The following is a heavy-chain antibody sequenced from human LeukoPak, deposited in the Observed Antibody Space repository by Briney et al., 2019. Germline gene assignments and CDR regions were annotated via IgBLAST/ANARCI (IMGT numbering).Heavy chain of an antibody. Sequence: TLSLTCAVSGGSISSGGYSWSWIRQPPGKGLEWIGYIYHRGSTYYNPSLKSRVTISVDRSKNQFSLKLSSVTAADTAVYYCARVGANDAFDIWGQGTMVTVSS. V-gene: IGHV4-30-2*01. J-gene: IGHJ3*02. CDR2: IYHRGST. CDR1: GGSISSGGYS. D-gene: IGHD5-12*01. CDR3: ARVGANDAFDI.